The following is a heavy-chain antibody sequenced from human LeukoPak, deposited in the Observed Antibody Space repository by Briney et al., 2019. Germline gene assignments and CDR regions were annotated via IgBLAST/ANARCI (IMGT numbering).Heavy chain of an antibody. Sequence: GGSLRLPCAASGFTFSSYAMSWVRQAPGKGLEWVSAISGSGGSTYYADSVKGRFTISRDNSKNTLYLQMNSLRAEDTAVYYCAKASYYDILTDPSYFDYWGQGTLVTVSS. D-gene: IGHD3-9*01. CDR3: AKASYYDILTDPSYFDY. CDR2: ISGSGGST. V-gene: IGHV3-23*01. J-gene: IGHJ4*02. CDR1: GFTFSSYA.